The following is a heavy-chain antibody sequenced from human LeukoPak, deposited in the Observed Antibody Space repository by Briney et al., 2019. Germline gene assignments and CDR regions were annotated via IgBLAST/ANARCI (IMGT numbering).Heavy chain of an antibody. V-gene: IGHV4-59*08. J-gene: IGHJ4*02. D-gene: IGHD3-22*01. CDR2: IYYSGST. CDR3: ARQAEYYYDSSGYSHFDY. CDR1: GGSISSYY. Sequence: SETLSLTCTVSGGSISSYYWSWIRQPPGKGLEWIGYIYYSGSTNYNPSLKSRVTISVDTSKNQFSLKLSSVTAADTAVYYCARQAEYYYDSSGYSHFDYWGQGTLVTVSS.